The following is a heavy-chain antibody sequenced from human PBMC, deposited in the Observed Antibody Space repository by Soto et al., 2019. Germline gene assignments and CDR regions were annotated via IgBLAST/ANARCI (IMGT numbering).Heavy chain of an antibody. Sequence: ASVKVSCKVSGYTLTELSMHWVRQAPGKGLEWMGGFDPEDGETIHAQKFQGRVTMTEDTSTDTAYMELSSLRSEDTAVYYCATARRNLGLLLCRFSSYYYYYMDVWGKRTTVTGSS. J-gene: IGHJ6*03. D-gene: IGHD3-3*01. CDR2: FDPEDGET. V-gene: IGHV1-24*01. CDR1: GYTLTELS. CDR3: ATARRNLGLLLCRFSSYYYYYMDV.